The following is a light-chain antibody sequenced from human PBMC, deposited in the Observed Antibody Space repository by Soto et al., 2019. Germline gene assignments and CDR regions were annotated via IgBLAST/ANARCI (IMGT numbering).Light chain of an antibody. Sequence: EIVMTQSPATLSVSPGERATLSCRASQAVSSNLAWYQQKPGQAPRLLIYGASTRATGIPARFSGSGSGTEFTLPIRRLLFEGFASYYCQQYNDWPPFTFGPGTRVDIK. J-gene: IGKJ3*01. CDR3: QQYNDWPPFT. CDR1: QAVSSN. V-gene: IGKV3-15*01. CDR2: GAS.